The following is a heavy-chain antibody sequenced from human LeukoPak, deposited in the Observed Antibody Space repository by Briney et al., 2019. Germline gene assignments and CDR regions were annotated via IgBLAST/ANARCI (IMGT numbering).Heavy chain of an antibody. CDR1: GGSISSSSYY. V-gene: IGHV4-39*07. CDR2: IYYSGST. Sequence: SETLSLTCTVSGGSISSSSYYWGWIRQPPGKGLEWIGSIYYSGSTYYNPSLKSRVTISVDTSKNQFSLKLSSVTAADTAVYYCARDPDYYDSSGFTSSGGFDLWGRGTLVTVSS. D-gene: IGHD3-22*01. CDR3: ARDPDYYDSSGFTSSGGFDL. J-gene: IGHJ2*01.